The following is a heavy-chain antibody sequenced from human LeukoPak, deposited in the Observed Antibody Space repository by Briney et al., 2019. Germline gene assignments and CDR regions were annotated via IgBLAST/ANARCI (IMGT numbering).Heavy chain of an antibody. CDR1: GFTFNDYA. J-gene: IGHJ3*01. Sequence: PGGSLRLSCAASGFTFNDYAMQWVRQPPGKGLEWVSGISWNSGSIDYADSVKGRFTISRDNAKNSLYLQMNSLRAEDTALYYCVKVYNVIDNAFDLWGQGTMVSVSS. CDR3: VKVYNVIDNAFDL. D-gene: IGHD3-16*02. V-gene: IGHV3-9*01. CDR2: ISWNSGSI.